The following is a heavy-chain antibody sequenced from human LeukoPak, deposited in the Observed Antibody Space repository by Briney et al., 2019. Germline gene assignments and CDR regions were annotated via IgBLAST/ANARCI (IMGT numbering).Heavy chain of an antibody. CDR1: GDSMSDYF. J-gene: IGHJ5*02. Sequence: SETLSLTCTVSGDSMSDYFWTWIRQPPGKGLEWIGYIYYSGSASYNPSLKSRVTISVDTSKNQFSLSLGSVTAADTAVYYCARWGTYASTSNWFDPWGQGTLVTVSS. V-gene: IGHV4-59*12. CDR3: ARWGTYASTSNWFDP. CDR2: IYYSGSA. D-gene: IGHD2-2*01.